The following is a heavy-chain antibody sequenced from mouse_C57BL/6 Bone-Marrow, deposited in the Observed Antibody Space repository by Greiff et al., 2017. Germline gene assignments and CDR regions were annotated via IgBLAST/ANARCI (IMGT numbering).Heavy chain of an antibody. J-gene: IGHJ2*01. D-gene: IGHD1-1*01. V-gene: IGHV5-9-1*02. CDR3: TREPLYDYGSFDY. Sequence: EVQGVESGEGLVKPGGSLKLSCAASGFTFSSYAMSWVRPTPAKRLEWVAYISSGGDDIYYADNVKGRFTMSRDNARNTLYMHMSSLQSEDTAIYYGTREPLYDYGSFDYWGQGTTLTVSS. CDR2: ISSGGDDI. CDR1: GFTFSSYA.